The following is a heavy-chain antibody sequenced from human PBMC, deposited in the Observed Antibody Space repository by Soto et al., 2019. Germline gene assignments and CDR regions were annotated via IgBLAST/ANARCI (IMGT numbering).Heavy chain of an antibody. V-gene: IGHV3-48*01. CDR1: GFIFSNYS. J-gene: IGHJ6*02. Sequence: GGSLRLSCAASGFIFSNYSMHWVRQAPGKGLEWVSYISSSSNTIYYADSVKGRFTISRDNAKNTMYLQMNSLRAEDTAVYYCARGNLGGFDLWGQGTTVTVSS. D-gene: IGHD5-12*01. CDR2: ISSSSNTI. CDR3: ARGNLGGFDL.